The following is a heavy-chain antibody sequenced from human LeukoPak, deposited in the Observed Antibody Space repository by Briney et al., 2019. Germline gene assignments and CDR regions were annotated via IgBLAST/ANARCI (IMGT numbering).Heavy chain of an antibody. CDR1: GGSISSSNYY. Sequence: PSETLSLTCTVSGGSISSSNYYWGWIRQPPGKGLEWIGSIFYTGSTYYNPSLKSRVTVSVDTSKNQFSLKPNSVTAADTAVYYCARLTMVRGVDCWGQGTLVTVSS. CDR2: IFYTGST. V-gene: IGHV4-39*01. CDR3: ARLTMVRGVDC. J-gene: IGHJ4*02. D-gene: IGHD3-10*01.